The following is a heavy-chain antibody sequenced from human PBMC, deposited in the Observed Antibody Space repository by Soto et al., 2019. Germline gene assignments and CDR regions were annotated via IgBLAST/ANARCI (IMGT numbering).Heavy chain of an antibody. CDR3: ASSGRLRTFFSYFGSDLTRGFDYYYGMDV. V-gene: IGHV4-4*02. CDR1: GGSISSSNW. D-gene: IGHD3-3*01. CDR2: IYHSGST. J-gene: IGHJ6*02. Sequence: SETLSLTCAVSGGSISSSNWWSWVRQPPGKGLEWIGEIYHSGSTNYNPSLKSRVTISVDKSKNQFSLKLSSVTAADTAVYYWASSGRLRTFFSYFGSDLTRGFDYYYGMDVWGQGTTVTVSS.